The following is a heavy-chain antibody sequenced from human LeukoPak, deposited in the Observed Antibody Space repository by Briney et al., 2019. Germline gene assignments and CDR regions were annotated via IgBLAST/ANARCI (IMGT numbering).Heavy chain of an antibody. CDR3: ASGRKQLVTFMDY. CDR2: ISSSSSYI. D-gene: IGHD6-13*01. V-gene: IGHV3-21*01. J-gene: IGHJ4*02. Sequence: PGGSLRLSCAASGFTFSSYSMNWVRQAPGKGLEWVSSISSSSSYIYYADSVKGRFTISRDNAKNSLYLQMNSLRAEDTAVYYCASGRKQLVTFMDYWGQGTLVTVSS. CDR1: GFTFSSYS.